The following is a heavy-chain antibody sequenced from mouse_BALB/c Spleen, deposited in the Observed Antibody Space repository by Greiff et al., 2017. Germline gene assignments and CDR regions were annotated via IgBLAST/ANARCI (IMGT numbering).Heavy chain of an antibody. Sequence: GQLQQSGTVLARPGASVKMSCKASGYSFTSYWMHWVKQRPGQGLEWIGAIYPGNSDTSYNQKFKGKAKLTAVTSASTAYMELSSLTNEDSAVYYCTRERGNYYYGSSSYAMDYWGQGTSVTVSS. V-gene: IGHV1-5*01. CDR1: GYSFTSYW. J-gene: IGHJ4*01. CDR2: IYPGNSDT. D-gene: IGHD1-1*01. CDR3: TRERGNYYYGSSSYAMDY.